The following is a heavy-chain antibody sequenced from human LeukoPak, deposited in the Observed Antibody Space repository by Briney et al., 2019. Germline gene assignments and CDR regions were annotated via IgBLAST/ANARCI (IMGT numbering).Heavy chain of an antibody. CDR1: GFTFNNAW. CDR3: ARDPSYYDFWSGYSDY. V-gene: IGHV3-7*01. J-gene: IGHJ4*02. CDR2: IKQDGSEK. D-gene: IGHD3-3*01. Sequence: PGGSLRLSCAASGFTFNNAWMSWVRQAPGKGLEWVANIKQDGSEKYYVDSVKGRFTISRDNAKNSLYLQMNSLRAEDTAVYYCARDPSYYDFWSGYSDYWGQGTLVTVSS.